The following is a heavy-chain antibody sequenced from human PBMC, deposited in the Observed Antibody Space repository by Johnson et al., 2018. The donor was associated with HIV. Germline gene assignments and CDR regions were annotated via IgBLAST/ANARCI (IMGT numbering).Heavy chain of an antibody. J-gene: IGHJ3*02. Sequence: QVQLVESGGGVDQPGRSLRLSCAASGFTFSSYGMHWVRQTPGKGLEWVAVISYDGSNKYYADSVKGRFTISRDNSKNTLYLQMNSLRAEDTAVYYCARLSNHAFDIWGQGTMVTVSS. V-gene: IGHV3-30*03. CDR1: GFTFSSYG. CDR3: ARLSNHAFDI. CDR2: ISYDGSNK.